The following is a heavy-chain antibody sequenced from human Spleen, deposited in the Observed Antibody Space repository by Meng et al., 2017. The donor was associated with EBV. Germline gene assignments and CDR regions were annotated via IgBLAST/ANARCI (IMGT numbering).Heavy chain of an antibody. V-gene: IGHV4-39*01. J-gene: IGHJ4*02. CDR3: ARHPGVFGRWEDY. CDR2: MYYSGTT. Sequence: WGPGLVRPSATLLSTCPVSCGSISSSIYSWGWIRQPPGKGLEWIWSMYYSGTTYYNPSLKSRVTISVDTSKNQFSLKLSSVTAADTAVYYCARHPGVFGRWEDYWGQGTLVTVSS. D-gene: IGHD3/OR15-3a*01. CDR1: CGSISSSIYS.